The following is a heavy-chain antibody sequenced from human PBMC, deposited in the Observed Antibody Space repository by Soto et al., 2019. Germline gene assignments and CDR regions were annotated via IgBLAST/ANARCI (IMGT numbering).Heavy chain of an antibody. CDR1: GGSFSAYY. CDR3: AVKPAYDRGGYYYEGFEY. CDR2: ISQRGSA. J-gene: IGHJ4*02. V-gene: IGHV4-34*01. D-gene: IGHD3-22*01. Sequence: QVQLQQWGAGLLKPSETLSLTCAVTGGSFSAYYWSWIRQSPGMGLEWIGEISQRGSANYNPSLKSRVTISGDMSKSQFSLKLSSVTAADTAVYYCAVKPAYDRGGYYYEGFEYWGQGTLVTVSS.